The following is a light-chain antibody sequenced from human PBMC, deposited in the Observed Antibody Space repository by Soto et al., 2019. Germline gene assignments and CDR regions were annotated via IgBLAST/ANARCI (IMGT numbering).Light chain of an antibody. CDR1: QSINNRY. J-gene: IGKJ3*01. CDR2: GAA. V-gene: IGKV3-20*01. Sequence: EIVLTQSPGTLSLSPGERATLSCRASQSINNRYLAWYQQQPGQAPRLLSYGAASRAPGIPDRFIGGGSGTDFTLIISRLEPEDFAVYYCQQFGSSPGFTFGPGTKVDIK. CDR3: QQFGSSPGFT.